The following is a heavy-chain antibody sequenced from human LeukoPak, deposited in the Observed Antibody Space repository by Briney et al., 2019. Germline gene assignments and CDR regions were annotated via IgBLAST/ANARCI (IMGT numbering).Heavy chain of an antibody. CDR1: GGSISSSSYY. V-gene: IGHV4-39*07. J-gene: IGHJ5*02. CDR2: IYYSGST. CDR3: AREGLGYCSSTSGSRCGTNWFDP. D-gene: IGHD2-2*01. Sequence: PSETLSLTCTVSGGSISSSSYYWGWIRQPPGKGLEWIGSIYYSGSTYYNPSLKSRVTMSLDTSKNQFSLKLSSVTAADTAVYYCAREGLGYCSSTSGSRCGTNWFDPWGQGTLVTVSS.